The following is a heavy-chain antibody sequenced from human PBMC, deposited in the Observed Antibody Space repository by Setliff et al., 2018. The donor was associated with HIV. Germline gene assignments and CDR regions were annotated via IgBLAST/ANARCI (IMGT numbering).Heavy chain of an antibody. Sequence: NPSETLSLTCAVYGGSFRGYYWNWIRQSPDKGLEWIGDIDHSGSTNYNPSLKSRVIISVDTSKNQFSLNLSSVTAADTAVYFCARGSPYTSAWYGGGTFDIWGQGTLVTVSS. J-gene: IGHJ3*02. V-gene: IGHV4-34*01. D-gene: IGHD6-19*01. CDR1: GGSFRGYY. CDR2: IDHSGST. CDR3: ARGSPYTSAWYGGGTFDI.